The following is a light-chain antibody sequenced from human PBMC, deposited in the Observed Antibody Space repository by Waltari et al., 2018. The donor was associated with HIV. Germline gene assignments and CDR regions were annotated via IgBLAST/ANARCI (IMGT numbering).Light chain of an antibody. Sequence: QSVLTQPPSASGTPGQRVTISCSGSSSNIATNTVNWYQQLPGTAPKLLIYTTNHRPSGVPARFSGPKSGTSASLAISGLQSDEDADYYCATWDDSLNGWVFGGGTRLTVL. CDR1: SSNIATNT. V-gene: IGLV1-44*01. CDR3: ATWDDSLNGWV. CDR2: TTN. J-gene: IGLJ3*02.